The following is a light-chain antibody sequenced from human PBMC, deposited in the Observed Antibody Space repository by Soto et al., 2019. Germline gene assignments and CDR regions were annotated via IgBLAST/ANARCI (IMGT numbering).Light chain of an antibody. CDR3: AAWDDSLNGVV. CDR2: IND. V-gene: IGLV1-44*01. CDR1: TSNLGGNT. J-gene: IGLJ2*01. Sequence: QSVLTQPPSVSGTPGHKVSISCSGSTSNLGGNTVNWYQQLPGTAPKLLIYINDQRPSGVPDRFSGSKSGTSASLAISGLQSEDEADYYCAAWDDSLNGVVFGGGTKLTVL.